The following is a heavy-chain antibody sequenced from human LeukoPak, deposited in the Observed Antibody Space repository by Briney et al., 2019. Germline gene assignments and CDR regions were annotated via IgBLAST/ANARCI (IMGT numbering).Heavy chain of an antibody. CDR2: IYYSGST. CDR1: GVSISSYTYY. J-gene: IGHJ3*02. Sequence: SETLSLTCTVSGVSISSYTYYWGWIRQPPGKGLEWIGSIYYSGSTYYNPSLKSRVTISVDTSKNQFSLKLSSVTAADTAVYYCARGSMVRGAKGAFDIWGQGTMVTVSS. D-gene: IGHD3-10*01. CDR3: ARGSMVRGAKGAFDI. V-gene: IGHV4-39*01.